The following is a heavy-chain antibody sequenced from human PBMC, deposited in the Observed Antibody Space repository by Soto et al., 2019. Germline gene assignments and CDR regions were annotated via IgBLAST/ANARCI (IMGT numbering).Heavy chain of an antibody. D-gene: IGHD6-19*01. V-gene: IGHV1-8*01. CDR3: ARGYSSGWYGGFDP. CDR1: GYTFTSYD. J-gene: IGHJ5*02. CDR2: MNPNSGNT. Sequence: QVQLVQSGAEVKKPGASVKVSCKASGYTFTSYDINWVRQATGQGLEWMGWMNPNSGNTGYAQKCQGRVTXXRXTXXSTAYMELSSLRSEDTAVYYCARGYSSGWYGGFDPWGQGTLVTVSS.